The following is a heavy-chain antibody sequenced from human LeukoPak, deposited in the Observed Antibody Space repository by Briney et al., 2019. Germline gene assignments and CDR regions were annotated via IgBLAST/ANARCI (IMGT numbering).Heavy chain of an antibody. CDR3: ASGPGYCSSTSCPWGYYGMDV. CDR2: IYSGGST. J-gene: IGHJ6*02. D-gene: IGHD2-2*01. V-gene: IGHV3-53*01. Sequence: GGSLRLSCAASGFTVSSNYMSWVRQAPGKGLEWVSVIYSGGSTYYADSVKGRFTISRDNSKNTLYLQMNSLRAEDTAVYYCASGPGYCSSTSCPWGYYGMDVWGQGTTVTVSS. CDR1: GFTVSSNY.